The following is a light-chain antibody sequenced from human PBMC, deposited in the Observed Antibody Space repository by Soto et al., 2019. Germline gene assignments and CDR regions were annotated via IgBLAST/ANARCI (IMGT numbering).Light chain of an antibody. Sequence: QSVLTQPASVSGSPGQSVTISCTGTSSDVGSYNLVSWYQQHPGKAPKLMIYEVSKRPSGVSNSFSGSKSGNTADLTTSVLQAEDEADYYCCSYAGSSTLVFGGGTKLTVL. CDR1: SSDVGSYNL. V-gene: IGLV2-23*02. CDR3: CSYAGSSTLV. CDR2: EVS. J-gene: IGLJ2*01.